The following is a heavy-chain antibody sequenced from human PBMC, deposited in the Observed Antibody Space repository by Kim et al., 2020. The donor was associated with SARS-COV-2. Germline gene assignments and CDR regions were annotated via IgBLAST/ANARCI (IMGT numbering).Heavy chain of an antibody. V-gene: IGHV1-46*01. D-gene: IGHD6-13*01. CDR3: ARGIDSSWSQAVDY. J-gene: IGHJ4*02. Sequence: QKFEGRVTMTRDTSTSTVFMELSSLRSEDTAVYYCARGIDSSWSQAVDYWGQGTLVTVSS.